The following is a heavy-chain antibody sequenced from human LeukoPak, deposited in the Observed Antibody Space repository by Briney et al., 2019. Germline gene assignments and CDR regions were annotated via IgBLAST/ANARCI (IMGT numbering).Heavy chain of an antibody. CDR2: ISNSGST. CDR1: GGSISESSYY. CDR3: AKDRGYGSGTFSRNNWFDP. Sequence: SETLSLTFTVSGGSISESSYYWGWIRQSPGKGLEWIGSISNSGSTHYNPSLKSRVNISIDTSKNQFSLKLNSVTAADTAVFYCAKDRGYGSGTFSRNNWFDPWGQGTLVTVSS. D-gene: IGHD3-10*01. V-gene: IGHV4-39*07. J-gene: IGHJ5*02.